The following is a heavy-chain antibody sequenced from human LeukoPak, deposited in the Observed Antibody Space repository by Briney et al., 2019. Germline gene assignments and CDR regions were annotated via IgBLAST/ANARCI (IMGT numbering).Heavy chain of an antibody. V-gene: IGHV3-74*01. D-gene: IGHD2-21*01. CDR3: ARADIVVVIASPDAFDI. CDR1: GFTFSSYW. CDR2: INTDGSST. J-gene: IGHJ3*02. Sequence: GGSLRLSCAASGFTFSSYWMHWVRQAPGKGLVWVSRINTDGSSTSYADSVKGRFTISRDNAKNTLYLQMNSLRAEDTAVYYCARADIVVVIASPDAFDIWGQGTMVTVSS.